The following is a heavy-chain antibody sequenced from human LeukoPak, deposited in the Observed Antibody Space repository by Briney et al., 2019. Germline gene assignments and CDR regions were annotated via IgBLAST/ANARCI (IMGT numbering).Heavy chain of an antibody. V-gene: IGHV4-38-2*02. CDR2: IYHSGST. Sequence: SETLSLTCAVSDYSISSAYYWGWIRQPPGKGLEWIGSIYHSGSTDYNPSLKSRVTISVDTSKNQFSLKLRSVTAADTAVYYCARDQASCGGDCYFDFWGQGTLVTVSS. D-gene: IGHD2-21*02. J-gene: IGHJ4*02. CDR3: ARDQASCGGDCYFDF. CDR1: DYSISSAYY.